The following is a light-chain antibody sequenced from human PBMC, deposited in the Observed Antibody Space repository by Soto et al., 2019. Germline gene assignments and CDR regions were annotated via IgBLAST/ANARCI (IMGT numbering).Light chain of an antibody. CDR1: SSDVGGYNC. CDR2: DVS. V-gene: IGLV2-14*03. Sequence: QSVLNQPASVSGSPGQSITISCTGTSSDVGGYNCVSWYQQHPGKVPKLMIYDVSNRPSGVSNRFSGSKYGNTASLTISGLQAEDEADYYCSSYTSSSTPYFFGSGTKVTVL. CDR3: SSYTSSSTPYF. J-gene: IGLJ1*01.